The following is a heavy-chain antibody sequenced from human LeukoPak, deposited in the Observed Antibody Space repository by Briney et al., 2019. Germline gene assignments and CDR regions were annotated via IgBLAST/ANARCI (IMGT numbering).Heavy chain of an antibody. Sequence: SETLSLTCAVSGGSISSGGYSWSWIRQPPGTGLEWIGYIYHSGSTYYNPSLKSRVTISVDRSKNQFSLKLSSVTAADTAVYYCARAGAPPYWFDPWGQGTLVTVSS. CDR3: ARAGAPPYWFDP. V-gene: IGHV4-30-2*01. CDR2: IYHSGST. J-gene: IGHJ5*02. CDR1: GGSISSGGYS.